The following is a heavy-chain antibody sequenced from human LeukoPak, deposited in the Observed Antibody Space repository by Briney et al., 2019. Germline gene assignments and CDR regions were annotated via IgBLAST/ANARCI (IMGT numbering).Heavy chain of an antibody. D-gene: IGHD2-2*02. J-gene: IGHJ4*02. CDR2: ISSGGHTI. CDR3: AKDLLWYQLLYLFDY. CDR1: GFTFSDYY. V-gene: IGHV3-11*04. Sequence: GGSLRLSCAASGFTFSDYYMSWIRQAPGKGLEWVSYISSGGHTIFYADSVEGRFTISRDNAKNSLYLQMNSLRAEDTAVYYCAKDLLWYQLLYLFDYWGQGTLVTVSS.